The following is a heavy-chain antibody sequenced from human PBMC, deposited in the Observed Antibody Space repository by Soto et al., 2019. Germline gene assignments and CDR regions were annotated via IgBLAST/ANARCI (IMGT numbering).Heavy chain of an antibody. CDR3: ARGGTGGRPRTQSSFDL. V-gene: IGHV1-18*01. D-gene: IGHD3-16*01. Sequence: GASVNVSCKASGNTFTNFGITWVRQAPGQGLEWMGWISAYNGDTSYAQNLQGRVTMTTDTSTNTAYMELRSLRSDDTAVYYCARGGTGGRPRTQSSFDLWGLGTLRTVFS. CDR1: GNTFTNFG. CDR2: ISAYNGDT. J-gene: IGHJ5*02.